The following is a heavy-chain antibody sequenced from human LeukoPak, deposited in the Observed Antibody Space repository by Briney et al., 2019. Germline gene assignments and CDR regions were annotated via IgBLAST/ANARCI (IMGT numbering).Heavy chain of an antibody. Sequence: GGSLRLSCAASGFTFSSYSMNWVRQAPGKGLEWASSISSSSSYIYYADSIKGRFTISRDNAKNSLYLQMNSLRAEDTAVYYCARGGPAAMGMSNFDYWGQGTLVTVSS. D-gene: IGHD2-2*01. J-gene: IGHJ4*02. CDR3: ARGGPAAMGMSNFDY. V-gene: IGHV3-21*01. CDR1: GFTFSSYS. CDR2: ISSSSSYI.